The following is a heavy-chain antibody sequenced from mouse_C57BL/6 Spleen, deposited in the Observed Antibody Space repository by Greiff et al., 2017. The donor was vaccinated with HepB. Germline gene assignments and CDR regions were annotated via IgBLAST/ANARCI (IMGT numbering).Heavy chain of an antibody. Sequence: EVQLQQSGPELVKPGASVKISCKASGYTFTDYYMNWVKQSHGKSLEWIGDINPNNGGTSYNQKFKGKATLTVDKSSSTAYMELRSLTSEDSAVYYCARRDYGSRSLAMDYWGQGTSVTVSS. CDR2: INPNNGGT. CDR1: GYTFTDYY. J-gene: IGHJ4*01. V-gene: IGHV1-26*01. CDR3: ARRDYGSRSLAMDY. D-gene: IGHD1-1*01.